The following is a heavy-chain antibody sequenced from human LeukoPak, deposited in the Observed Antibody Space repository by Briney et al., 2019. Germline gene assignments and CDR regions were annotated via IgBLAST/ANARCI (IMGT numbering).Heavy chain of an antibody. V-gene: IGHV2-70*11. Sequence: SGPTLVNPTQTLTLTCTFSGFSLSTSGMCVSWIRQPPGKALEWLARIDWDDDKYYSTSLKTRLTISKDTSKNQVVLTMTNMDPVDTATYYCARGTYYYDSSGYQPFDYWGQGTLVTVSS. CDR3: ARGTYYYDSSGYQPFDY. CDR2: IDWDDDK. CDR1: GFSLSTSGMC. D-gene: IGHD3-22*01. J-gene: IGHJ4*02.